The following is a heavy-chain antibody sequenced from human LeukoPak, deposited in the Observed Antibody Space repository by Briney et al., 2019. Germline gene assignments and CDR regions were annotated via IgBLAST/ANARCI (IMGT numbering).Heavy chain of an antibody. V-gene: IGHV1-69*01. D-gene: IGHD3-22*01. J-gene: IGHJ4*02. Sequence: SVKVSCKASGGTFSSYAISWVRQAPGQGLEWMGGIIPIFGTANYAQKFQGRVTITADESTSTAYMELSSLRSEDTAVYYCARLFHCYDSSGYALDYWGQGTLVTVSS. CDR1: GGTFSSYA. CDR2: IIPIFGTA. CDR3: ARLFHCYDSSGYALDY.